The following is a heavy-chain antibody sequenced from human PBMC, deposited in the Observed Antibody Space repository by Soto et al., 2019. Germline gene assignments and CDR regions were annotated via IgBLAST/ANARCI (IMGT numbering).Heavy chain of an antibody. Sequence: SVKVSCKASGGTFSSYAISWVRQAPGQGLEWMGGIIPIFGTANYAQKFQGRVTITADESTSTAYMELSSLRSEDTAVYYCARVKWLQLPGAIDYWGQGTLVTVSS. V-gene: IGHV1-69*13. CDR2: IIPIFGTA. J-gene: IGHJ4*02. D-gene: IGHD5-12*01. CDR1: GGTFSSYA. CDR3: ARVKWLQLPGAIDY.